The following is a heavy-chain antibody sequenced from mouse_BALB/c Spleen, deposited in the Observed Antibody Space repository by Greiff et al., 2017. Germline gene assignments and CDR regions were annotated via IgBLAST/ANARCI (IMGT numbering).Heavy chain of an antibody. V-gene: IGHV2-6-7*01. Sequence: VQLQESGPGLVAPSQSLSITCTVSGFSLTGYGVNWVRQPPGKGLEWLGMIWGDGSTDYNSALKSRLSISKDNSKSQVFLKMNSLQTDDTARYYCARVDYDGYYFDYWGQGTTLTVSS. CDR3: ARVDYDGYYFDY. D-gene: IGHD2-4*01. J-gene: IGHJ2*01. CDR2: IWGDGST. CDR1: GFSLTGYG.